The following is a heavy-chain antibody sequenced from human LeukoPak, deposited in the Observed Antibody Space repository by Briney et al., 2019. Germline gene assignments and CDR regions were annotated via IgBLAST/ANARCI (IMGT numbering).Heavy chain of an antibody. V-gene: IGHV1-8*01. D-gene: IGHD3-10*01. CDR3: ASEDYGSGSSHYGMAV. CDR1: GYTFTSYD. CDR2: MNPNSGNT. J-gene: IGHJ6*02. Sequence: VASVKVSCKSSGYTFTSYDINWVRHATGQRLEWIGWMNPNSGNTGYAQKFQGRVTMTRNTSISTAYMELSSLRSEDTAVYYCASEDYGSGSSHYGMAVWGQGPTVTVSS.